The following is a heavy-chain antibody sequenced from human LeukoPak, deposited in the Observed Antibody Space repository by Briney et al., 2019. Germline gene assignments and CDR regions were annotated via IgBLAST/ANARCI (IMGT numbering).Heavy chain of an antibody. Sequence: SETLSLTCAVSGGSISSSNWWSWVRQPPGKGLEWIGEIYHSGSTNYNPSLKSRVTISVDKSKNQFSLKLSSVTAADTAVYYCARHSRAFSRAAQERAYYFDYWGQGTLVTVSS. J-gene: IGHJ4*02. V-gene: IGHV4-4*02. D-gene: IGHD6-6*01. CDR1: GGSISSSNW. CDR3: ARHSRAFSRAAQERAYYFDY. CDR2: IYHSGST.